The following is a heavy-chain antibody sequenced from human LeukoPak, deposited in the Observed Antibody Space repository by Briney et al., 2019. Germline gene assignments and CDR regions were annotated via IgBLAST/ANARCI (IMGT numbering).Heavy chain of an antibody. CDR2: ISGSGGTT. CDR3: AKDRVSYYYDSSGYYHFDY. Sequence: GGSLRLSCAASGFTFSNYAMSWVRQAPGKGLEWVSAISGSGGTTYYADSVKGRFTISRDNSKNTLYLQMNSLRAEDTAVYYCAKDRVSYYYDSSGYYHFDYWGQGTLVTVSS. CDR1: GFTFSNYA. V-gene: IGHV3-23*01. J-gene: IGHJ4*02. D-gene: IGHD3-22*01.